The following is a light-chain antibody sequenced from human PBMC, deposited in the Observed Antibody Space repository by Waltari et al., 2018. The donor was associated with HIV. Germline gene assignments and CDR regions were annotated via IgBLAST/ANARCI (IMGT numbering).Light chain of an antibody. Sequence: QSVLTQPPSVSGAPGQRVTISCTGSSSNIGAGFDVHWYQQLPGPAPKLLPYGNNNRPSGVPDRFAGSKSGTSASLAITWLQAEDDADYYCQSYDTSLSGPVFGGGTKLTVL. J-gene: IGLJ2*01. CDR2: GNN. CDR3: QSYDTSLSGPV. CDR1: SSNIGAGFD. V-gene: IGLV1-40*01.